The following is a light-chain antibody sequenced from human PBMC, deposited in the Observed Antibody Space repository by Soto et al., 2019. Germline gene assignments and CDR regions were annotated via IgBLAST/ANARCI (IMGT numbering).Light chain of an antibody. CDR1: SSNIGAGYD. CDR2: GDG. Sequence: QSVLTQPPSVSGAPGQRVTISCTGSSSNIGAGYDVHWYRQLPGTAPKLLIYGDGSRPSGVPDRFSASKSDTSASLAITGLQTEDEADYYCQSYDSSLSGSYVFGTGTKLTVL. V-gene: IGLV1-40*01. CDR3: QSYDSSLSGSYV. J-gene: IGLJ1*01.